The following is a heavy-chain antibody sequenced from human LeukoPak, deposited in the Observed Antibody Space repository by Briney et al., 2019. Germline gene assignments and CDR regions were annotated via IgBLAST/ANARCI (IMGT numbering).Heavy chain of an antibody. V-gene: IGHV1-8*01. CDR2: MNPKSGSA. D-gene: IGHD3-3*01. CDR3: ARNLDLSGYYMWFDP. CDR1: GFTFTNYD. Sequence: ASVKVSCKASGFTFTNYDINWMRQATGQGLEWMGWMNPKSGSAGYAQKFQGRVTMTRNTSISTAYVELSSLRSEDTAIYYCARNLDLSGYYMWFDPWGQGTLVTVSS. J-gene: IGHJ5*02.